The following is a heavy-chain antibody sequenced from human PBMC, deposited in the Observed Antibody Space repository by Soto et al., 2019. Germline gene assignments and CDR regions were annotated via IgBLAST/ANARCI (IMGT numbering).Heavy chain of an antibody. D-gene: IGHD3-10*01. CDR2: MYPGDSHI. CDR3: VRAPNNVKWFAEALNI. CDR1: GFSFTTYW. Sequence: SLKISCKASGFSFTTYWIGWVRQKPGKVLEWIGIMYPGDSHIRYNPSFQGQVTMSADRSISTAYLQFSSLKASDTAMYYFVRAPNNVKWFAEALNICGRVTVGTV. J-gene: IGHJ3*02. V-gene: IGHV5-51*01.